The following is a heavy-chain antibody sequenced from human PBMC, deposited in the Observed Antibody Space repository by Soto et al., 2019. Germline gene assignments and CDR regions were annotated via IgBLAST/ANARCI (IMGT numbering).Heavy chain of an antibody. CDR2: INDRGSI. D-gene: IGHD3-9*01. CDR1: GGSFSGYY. CDR3: ARESHDILTGTPWVWYFDL. V-gene: IGHV4-34*01. J-gene: IGHJ2*01. Sequence: QVQLQQWGAGPLRPLETLSLTCGVSGGSFSGYYWAWIRQSPGKGLEWIGEINDRGSINYNPSLKSRVSISVDTSKHHYSLNLRSVPAADTAVYYCARESHDILTGTPWVWYFDLWGRGTLVTVSS.